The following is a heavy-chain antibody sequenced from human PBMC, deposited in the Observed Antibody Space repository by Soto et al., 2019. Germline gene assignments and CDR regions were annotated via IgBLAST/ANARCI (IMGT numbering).Heavy chain of an antibody. D-gene: IGHD4-4*01. Sequence: SETLSLTCTVSGGSISSYYWSWIRQPPGKGLEWIGYIYYSGSTNYNPSLKSRVTISEDTSKNQFSLKLSSVTAADPALYYCARHYSKNWFDPWGQGTLVTVSS. CDR2: IYYSGST. J-gene: IGHJ5*02. CDR1: GGSISSYY. V-gene: IGHV4-59*08. CDR3: ARHYSKNWFDP.